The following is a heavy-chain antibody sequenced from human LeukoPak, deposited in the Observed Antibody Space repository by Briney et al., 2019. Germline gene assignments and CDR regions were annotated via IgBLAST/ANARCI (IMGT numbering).Heavy chain of an antibody. CDR3: ARDFLPTWYSSGWYFDY. CDR1: GYTFTSYG. CDR2: ISAYNGNT. V-gene: IGHV1-18*01. D-gene: IGHD6-19*01. J-gene: IGHJ4*02. Sequence: ASVKVSCKASGYTFTSYGISLVRQAPGQGLEWMGWISAYNGNTNYAQKLQGRVTMTTDTSTSTAYMELRSLRSDDTAVYYCARDFLPTWYSSGWYFDYWGQGTLVTVSS.